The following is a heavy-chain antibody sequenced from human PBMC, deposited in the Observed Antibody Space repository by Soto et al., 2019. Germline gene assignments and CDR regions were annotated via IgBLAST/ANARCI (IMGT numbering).Heavy chain of an antibody. J-gene: IGHJ4*02. D-gene: IGHD3-16*02. CDR3: TTYDYILGSDRYRWAY. V-gene: IGHV3-15*01. CDR2: IKSKIDGGTT. CDR1: GFTFSNAW. Sequence: GSLRLSCAASGFTFSNAWMSWVRQAPGKGLEWVARIKSKIDGGTTDHAAPVVGRFTISRDDSKNTLYLQMNSLETEDTAVYYCTTYDYILGSDRYRWAYWGLGALVTVSS.